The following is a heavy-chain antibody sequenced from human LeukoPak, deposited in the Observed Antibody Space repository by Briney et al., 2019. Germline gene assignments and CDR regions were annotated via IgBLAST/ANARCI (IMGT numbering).Heavy chain of an antibody. Sequence: PGGSLRLSCAASGFTFSNYGMHWVRQAPGKGLEWVAFIRSDGSNKYYADSVKGRFTISRDNSKNTLYLQMNSLRPEDTAVYYCARDGYSGSDALWGQGTLVTVSS. CDR1: GFTFSNYG. D-gene: IGHD5-12*01. CDR2: IRSDGSNK. CDR3: ARDGYSGSDAL. J-gene: IGHJ4*02. V-gene: IGHV3-30*02.